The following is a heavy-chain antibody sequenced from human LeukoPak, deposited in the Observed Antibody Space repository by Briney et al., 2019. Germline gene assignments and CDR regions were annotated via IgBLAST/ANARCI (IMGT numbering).Heavy chain of an antibody. CDR1: GGSISSGSYY. V-gene: IGHV4-61*02. CDR2: IYTSGST. CDR3: ARDAALEWFNWFDP. J-gene: IGHJ5*02. D-gene: IGHD3-3*01. Sequence: SETLSLTCTVSGGSISSGSYYWSWIRQPAGKGLEWFGRIYTSGSTNYNPSLKSRVTISVDTSKNQFSLKLSSVTAADTAVYYCARDAALEWFNWFDPWGQGTLVTVSS.